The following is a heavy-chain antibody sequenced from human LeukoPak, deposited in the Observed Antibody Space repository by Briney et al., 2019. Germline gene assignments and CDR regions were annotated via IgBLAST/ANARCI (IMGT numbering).Heavy chain of an antibody. D-gene: IGHD3-22*01. CDR1: GYSISSGYY. V-gene: IGHV4-38-2*02. Sequence: SETLSLTCTVSGYSISSGYYWGWIRQPPGKGLGWVGSIYHSGSTYYNPSLKSRATISVDTSKNQFSLKLSSVTAADTAVYYCARERLDDSSGYNLDYWGQGTLATVSS. J-gene: IGHJ4*02. CDR3: ARERLDDSSGYNLDY. CDR2: IYHSGST.